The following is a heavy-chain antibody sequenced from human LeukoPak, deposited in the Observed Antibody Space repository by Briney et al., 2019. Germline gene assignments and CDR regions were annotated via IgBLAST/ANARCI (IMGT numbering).Heavy chain of an antibody. CDR2: INSDGSST. CDR3: ARDSSGWYYFDC. D-gene: IGHD6-19*01. CDR1: GFTFSSYW. Sequence: GGSLRLSCAASGFTFSSYWMHWVRQAPGKGLVWVSRINSDGSSTSYADSVKGRFTISRDNAKNSLYLQMNSLRAEDTAVYYCARDSSGWYYFDCWGQGILVTVSS. V-gene: IGHV3-74*01. J-gene: IGHJ4*02.